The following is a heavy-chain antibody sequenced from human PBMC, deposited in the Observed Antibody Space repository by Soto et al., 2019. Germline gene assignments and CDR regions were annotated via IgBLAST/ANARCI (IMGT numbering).Heavy chain of an antibody. CDR1: GFTFSSYS. Sequence: EVQLVESGGGLVQPGGSLRLSCAASGFTFSSYSMNWVRQAPGKGLEWVSYISSSSSTIYYADSVKGRFTISRDNAKNSLYLLMNSLRAEDTAVYYCARDLGSSWYPEYFNHWGQGTLFTVSS. J-gene: IGHJ1*01. CDR2: ISSSSSTI. CDR3: ARDLGSSWYPEYFNH. V-gene: IGHV3-48*01. D-gene: IGHD6-13*01.